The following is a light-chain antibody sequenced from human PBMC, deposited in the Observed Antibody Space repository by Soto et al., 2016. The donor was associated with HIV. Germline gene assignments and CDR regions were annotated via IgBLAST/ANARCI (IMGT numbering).Light chain of an antibody. CDR1: QDINNY. CDR2: AAS. V-gene: IGKV1-16*02. Sequence: DIQMTQSPSSLSASVGDRVTITCRASQDINNYLAWFQQKPGKAPKSLIYAASTLQSGVSSKFSGSGSGTDFTPTISSLQPEDLATYFCQQYRNYPLTFGGGTKGGDQT. CDR3: QQYRNYPLT. J-gene: IGKJ4*01.